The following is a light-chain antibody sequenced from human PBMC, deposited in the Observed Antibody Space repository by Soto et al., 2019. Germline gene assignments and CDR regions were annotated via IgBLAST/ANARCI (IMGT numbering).Light chain of an antibody. CDR1: QSVGSSH. Sequence: EIVLTQSPGTPSLSPGERATLSCRASQSVGSSHLAWYQQKPGQAPRLLIYGASSRATGIPDRFSGSGSGTDFTLTISRLEPEDFAVYYCQLYGSAPWTFGQGTKVDIK. V-gene: IGKV3-20*01. CDR3: QLYGSAPWT. J-gene: IGKJ1*01. CDR2: GAS.